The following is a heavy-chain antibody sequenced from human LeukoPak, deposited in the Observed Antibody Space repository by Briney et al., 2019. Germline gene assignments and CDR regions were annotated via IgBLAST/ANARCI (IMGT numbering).Heavy chain of an antibody. D-gene: IGHD2-15*01. CDR2: ISGSGGST. Sequence: GGSLRLSCAASGFTFSSYAMSWVRQAPGKGLEWVSAISGSGGSTYYADSVKGRFTISRDNIKNTLYLQMNSLRDEDTAVYYCAGGLLGCRGGSCYPTDYWGQGTLVIVSS. J-gene: IGHJ4*02. CDR3: AGGLLGCRGGSCYPTDY. CDR1: GFTFSSYA. V-gene: IGHV3-23*01.